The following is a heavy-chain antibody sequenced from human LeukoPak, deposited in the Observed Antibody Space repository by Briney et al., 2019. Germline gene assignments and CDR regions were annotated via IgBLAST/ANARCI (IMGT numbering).Heavy chain of an antibody. Sequence: GESLKISCKGSGYTFTSYWIAWVRQMPGKGLEWMGIIYPGDSDTRYSPSFQGQATISADKSISTAYLQWSSLKASDTAMYYCARQKGDYYDSSGHAFDIWGQGTMVTVSS. CDR1: GYTFTSYW. J-gene: IGHJ3*02. CDR3: ARQKGDYYDSSGHAFDI. D-gene: IGHD3-22*01. CDR2: IYPGDSDT. V-gene: IGHV5-51*01.